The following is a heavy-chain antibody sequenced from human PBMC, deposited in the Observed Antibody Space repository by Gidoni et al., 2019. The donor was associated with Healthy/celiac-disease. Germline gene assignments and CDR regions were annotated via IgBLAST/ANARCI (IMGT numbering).Heavy chain of an antibody. D-gene: IGHD3-9*01. CDR2: IKSKTDGGTT. V-gene: IGHV3-15*07. CDR1: GFTFSNAW. Sequence: EVKLVESGGGLVKPGGSLRLSCAASGFTFSNAWMNWVRPAPGKGLEWVGRIKSKTDGGTTDYAAPVKGRFTISRDDSKNTLYLQMNSLKTEDTAVYYCTTDLESRYYDILTGSLGDAFDIWGQGTMVTVSS. J-gene: IGHJ3*02. CDR3: TTDLESRYYDILTGSLGDAFDI.